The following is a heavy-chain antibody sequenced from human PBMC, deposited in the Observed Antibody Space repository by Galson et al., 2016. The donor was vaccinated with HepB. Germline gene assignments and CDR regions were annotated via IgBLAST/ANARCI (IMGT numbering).Heavy chain of an antibody. V-gene: IGHV3-73*01. D-gene: IGHD2-15*01. Sequence: SLRLSCAASGFAFSGSAMHWVRQASGKGLEWVGHIRNKANKYAKSYAEAVKGRFTISKDDLKHTAYLQMNSLQTEGTAPYFFTTSSPFCSGGSCYNWFDPWGQGTLVTVSS. CDR2: IRNKANKYAK. J-gene: IGHJ5*02. CDR3: TTSSPFCSGGSCYNWFDP. CDR1: GFAFSGSA.